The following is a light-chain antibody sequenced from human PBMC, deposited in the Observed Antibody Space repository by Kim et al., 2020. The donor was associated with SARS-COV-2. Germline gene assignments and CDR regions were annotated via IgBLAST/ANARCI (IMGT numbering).Light chain of an antibody. Sequence: VSPGDRATLSCRASQSGSRNLAWYLQKRGQAPRLLIYGASTRATGIPDRFSGSGSGTEFTLTISSLQSEDFAVYYCQQYSNWPITFGQGTRLEIK. CDR3: QQYSNWPIT. CDR1: QSGSRN. CDR2: GAS. J-gene: IGKJ5*01. V-gene: IGKV3-15*01.